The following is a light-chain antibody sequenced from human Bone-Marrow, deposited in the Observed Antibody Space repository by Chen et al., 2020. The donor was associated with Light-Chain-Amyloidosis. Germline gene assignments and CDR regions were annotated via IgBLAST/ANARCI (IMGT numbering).Light chain of an antibody. Sequence: SYVLTQPSSVSVAPGQTATIACGGNNIGSTSVHWYQQTPGQAPLLVVYDDSDRPSGIPERLSGSNSGNTATLTISRVEAGDEADYYLQVWERSSDRPVFGGGTKLTVL. CDR2: DDS. J-gene: IGLJ3*02. V-gene: IGLV3-21*02. CDR3: QVWERSSDRPV. CDR1: NIGSTS.